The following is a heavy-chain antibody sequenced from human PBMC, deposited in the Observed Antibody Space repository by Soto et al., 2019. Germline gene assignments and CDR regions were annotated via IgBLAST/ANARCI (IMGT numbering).Heavy chain of an antibody. CDR1: GFTFTSSA. Sequence: GASVKVSCKASGFTFTSSAVQWVRQARGQRLEWIGWIVVGSGNTNYAQKFQERVTITRDMSTSTAYMELSSLRSEDTAVYYCAAPKTTVTTFRTIRPYYYYYGMDGWAQRTTVTVSS. J-gene: IGHJ6*02. D-gene: IGHD4-17*01. CDR2: IVVGSGNT. V-gene: IGHV1-58*01. CDR3: AAPKTTVTTFRTIRPYYYYYGMDG.